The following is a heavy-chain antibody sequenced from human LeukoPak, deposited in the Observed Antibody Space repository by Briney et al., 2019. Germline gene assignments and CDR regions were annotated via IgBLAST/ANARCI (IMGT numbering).Heavy chain of an antibody. V-gene: IGHV3-74*01. CDR3: AASDYLHF. Sequence: PGGSLRLSCAASGLSISNYWMHWVRQAPGKGLVWVSRIKVDGTFTAYADSVKGRFTVSRDNAKNTLYLQMNSLRAEDTAVYYCAASDYLHFWGQGTLVTVSS. CDR1: GLSISNYW. D-gene: IGHD2-21*01. CDR2: IKVDGTFT. J-gene: IGHJ4*02.